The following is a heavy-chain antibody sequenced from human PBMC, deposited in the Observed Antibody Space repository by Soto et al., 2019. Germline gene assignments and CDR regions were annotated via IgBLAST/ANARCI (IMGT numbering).Heavy chain of an antibody. J-gene: IGHJ4*02. Sequence: PGGSLRLSCAPSGFTFSSYWMTWVRQAPGKGLEWVANIKQDGSEKYYVDSVKGRFTISRDNAKNSLYLQMNSLRAEDTAVYYCARGGYSSSWYWVYWGQGTLVTVSS. CDR2: IKQDGSEK. CDR1: GFTFSSYW. V-gene: IGHV3-7*01. CDR3: ARGGYSSSWYWVY. D-gene: IGHD6-13*01.